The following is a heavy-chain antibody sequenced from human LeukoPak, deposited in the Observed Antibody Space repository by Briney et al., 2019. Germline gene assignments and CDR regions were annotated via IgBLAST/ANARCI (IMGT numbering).Heavy chain of an antibody. Sequence: GGSLRLSCAASGSTFSSYWMSWVRQAPGKGLEWVANIKQDGSEKYYVDSVKGRFTISRDNAKNSLYLQMNSLRAEDTAVYYCARVSSSRLHFDYWGQGTLVTVSS. CDR2: IKQDGSEK. J-gene: IGHJ4*02. CDR1: GSTFSSYW. CDR3: ARVSSSRLHFDY. D-gene: IGHD6-6*01. V-gene: IGHV3-7*04.